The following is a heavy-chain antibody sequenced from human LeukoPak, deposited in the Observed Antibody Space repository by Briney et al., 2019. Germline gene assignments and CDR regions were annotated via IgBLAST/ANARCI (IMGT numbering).Heavy chain of an antibody. CDR1: GGSFSGYY. J-gene: IGHJ5*02. V-gene: IGHV4-34*01. CDR3: AKSGRRSLTLWRWFDP. CDR2: INHSGST. Sequence: SETLSLTCAVYGGSFSGYYWSWIRQSPGKGLEWIGEINHSGSTNYNPSLKSRVTISVDTSKNQFSLKLSSVTAADTAVYYCAKSGRRSLTLWRWFDPWGQGTLVTVSS. D-gene: IGHD1-14*01.